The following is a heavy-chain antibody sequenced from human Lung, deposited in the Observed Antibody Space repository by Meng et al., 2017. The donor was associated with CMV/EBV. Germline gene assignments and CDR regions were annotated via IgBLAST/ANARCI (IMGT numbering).Heavy chain of an antibody. Sequence: SETLSLXCAVSGGSFSSSNWWSWVRQPPGKGLEWIGEIYHSGSTNYNPSLNSRVTISVDKSKNKFSLKLSYVTAADTAVYYCASRELLPLGQYLYIDLWGRGTLVTVSS. CDR3: ASRELLPLGQYLYIDL. CDR1: GGSFSSSNW. D-gene: IGHD3-16*01. J-gene: IGHJ2*01. V-gene: IGHV4-4*02. CDR2: IYHSGST.